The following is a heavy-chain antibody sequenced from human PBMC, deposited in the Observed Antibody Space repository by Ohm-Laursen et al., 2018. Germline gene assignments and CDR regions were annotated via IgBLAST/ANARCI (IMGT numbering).Heavy chain of an antibody. V-gene: IGHV4-61*01. CDR2: IYYSGST. J-gene: IGHJ5*02. D-gene: IGHD2-2*01. Sequence: TLSLTCTVSGGSVSSGSYYWYWIRQPPGKGLEWIGYIYYSGSTNYNPSLKSRVTISVDMSKNQFSLKLSSVTAADTAVYYCARQEGYCSSTSCYEVWFDPWGQGTLVTVSS. CDR1: GGSVSSGSYY. CDR3: ARQEGYCSSTSCYEVWFDP.